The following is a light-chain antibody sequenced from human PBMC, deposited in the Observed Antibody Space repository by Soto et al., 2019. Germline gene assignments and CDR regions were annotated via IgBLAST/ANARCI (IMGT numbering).Light chain of an antibody. CDR3: QQYGNSPLT. CDR2: DAS. CDR1: QSVSSY. J-gene: IGKJ4*01. V-gene: IGKV3-11*01. Sequence: EIVLTQSPATLSLSPGEGATLSCRASQSVSSYLAWYQQKPGQAPRLLIYDASNRATGIPARFSGSGSGTDFTLTISRLEPEDFALYYCQQYGNSPLTFGGGTKVDIK.